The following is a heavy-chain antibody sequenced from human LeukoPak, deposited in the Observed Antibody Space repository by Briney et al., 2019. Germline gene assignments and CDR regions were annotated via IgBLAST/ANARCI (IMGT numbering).Heavy chain of an antibody. J-gene: IGHJ4*02. D-gene: IGHD3-22*01. CDR2: IYYSGST. CDR1: GGSIGSYY. CDR3: ARHISYYDSPYYFDY. V-gene: IGHV4-59*08. Sequence: SETLSLTRTVSGGSIGSYYWGWIRQPPGKGLEWIGYIYYSGSTNYNPSLKSGVTISVDTSKNQFSLKRSSVTAADTAVYYCARHISYYDSPYYFDYWGQGTLVTVSS.